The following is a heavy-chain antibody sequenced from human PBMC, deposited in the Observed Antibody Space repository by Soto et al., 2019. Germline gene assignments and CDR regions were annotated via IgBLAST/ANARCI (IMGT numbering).Heavy chain of an antibody. D-gene: IGHD6-13*01. CDR3: ARRYGSSFDY. V-gene: IGHV4-59*08. J-gene: IGHJ4*02. CDR1: GGSISSYY. CDR2: IYHSGST. Sequence: QVQLQESGPGLVKPSETLSLTCTVSGGSISSYYWSWIRQPPGKGLEWIGYIYHSGSTNYNPSLNSRVTISVDTSKNPFSLKLSSVTAADTALYYCARRYGSSFDYWGQGTLVTVSS.